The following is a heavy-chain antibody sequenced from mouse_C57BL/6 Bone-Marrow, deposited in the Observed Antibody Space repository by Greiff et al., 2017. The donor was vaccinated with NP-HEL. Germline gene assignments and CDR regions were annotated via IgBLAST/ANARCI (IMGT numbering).Heavy chain of an antibody. V-gene: IGHV1-64*01. CDR3: ARNPHFDY. CDR1: GYTFTSYW. CDR2: IHPNSGST. Sequence: VQLKQSGAELVKPGASVKLSCKASGYTFTSYWMHWVKQRPGQGLEWIGMIHPNSGSTNYNEKFKSKATLTVDKSSSTAYMQLSSLTSEDSAVYYCARNPHFDYWGQGTTLTVSS. J-gene: IGHJ2*01.